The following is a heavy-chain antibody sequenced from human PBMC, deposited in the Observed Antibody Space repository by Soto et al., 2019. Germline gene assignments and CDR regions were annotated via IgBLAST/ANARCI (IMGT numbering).Heavy chain of an antibody. CDR2: ISYDGSNK. D-gene: IGHD2-15*01. J-gene: IGHJ6*03. Sequence: GGSLRLSCAASGFTFSSYGMHWVRQAPGKGLEWVAVISYDGSNKYYADYVKGRYTISRDNSKNTLYLQMNSLRAEDTAVYYCAKLAGGIYYIDVWGKGTTVTVSS. CDR1: GFTFSSYG. CDR3: AKLAGGIYYIDV. V-gene: IGHV3-30*18.